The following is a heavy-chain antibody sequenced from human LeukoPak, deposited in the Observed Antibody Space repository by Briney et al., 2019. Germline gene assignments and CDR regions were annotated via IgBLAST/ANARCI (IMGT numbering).Heavy chain of an antibody. CDR1: GFTFRSYA. CDR3: ARGPSPHHSSGCGF. Sequence: GGSLRLSCAASGFTFRSYAMNWVRQAPGKGLEWVAVISYDGSNKYYADSVKGRFTISRDNSKNTLYLQMNSLRPEDTAVYYCARGPSPHHSSGCGFWGQGTLVTVSS. V-gene: IGHV3-30-3*01. D-gene: IGHD6-19*01. CDR2: ISYDGSNK. J-gene: IGHJ4*02.